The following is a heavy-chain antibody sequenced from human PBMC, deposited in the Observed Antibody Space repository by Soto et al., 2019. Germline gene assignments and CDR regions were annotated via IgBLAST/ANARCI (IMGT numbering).Heavy chain of an antibody. CDR2: ISGSSIYI. CDR1: GFTFSNYN. CDR3: AREGALKPFSS. V-gene: IGHV3-21*01. Sequence: LRLPCVASGFTFSNYNMYWVRQAPGKGLEWVSHISGSSIYIHYADSVRGRFTISRDNAKNSVYLQMDSLRVEDTAVYYCAREGALKPFSSWGQGALVTVSS. J-gene: IGHJ5*02.